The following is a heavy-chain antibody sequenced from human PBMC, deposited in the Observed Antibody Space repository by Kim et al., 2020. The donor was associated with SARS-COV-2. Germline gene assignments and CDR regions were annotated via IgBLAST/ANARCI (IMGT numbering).Heavy chain of an antibody. J-gene: IGHJ6*02. Sequence: ASVKVSCKASGYTFTGYYMHWVRQAPGQGLEWMGRINPNSGGTNYAQKFQGRVTMTRDTSISTAYMELSRLRSDDTAVYYCARGVGRTNFWSGYPFDYYYGMDVWGQGTTVTVSS. CDR1: GYTFTGYY. CDR3: ARGVGRTNFWSGYPFDYYYGMDV. CDR2: INPNSGGT. D-gene: IGHD3-3*01. V-gene: IGHV1-2*06.